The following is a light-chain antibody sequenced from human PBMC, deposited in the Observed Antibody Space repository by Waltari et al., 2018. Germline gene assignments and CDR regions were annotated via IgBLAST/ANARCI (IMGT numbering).Light chain of an antibody. Sequence: DIQMTQSPSSLYASVGDTVTITCQASQYICNSLNWYHQKPGKAPKLLIYRASTLHSGIPSRFSGSGSGTDFLLTINSLQPEDFATYYCQQGDSYPRTFGQGTKVEIE. V-gene: IGKV1-39*01. CDR1: QYICNS. CDR2: RAS. J-gene: IGKJ1*01. CDR3: QQGDSYPRT.